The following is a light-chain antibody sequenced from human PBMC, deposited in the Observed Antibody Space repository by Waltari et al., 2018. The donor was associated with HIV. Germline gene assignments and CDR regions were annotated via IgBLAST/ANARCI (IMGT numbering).Light chain of an antibody. CDR1: QGIRNY. V-gene: IGKV1-9*01. CDR3: QQQNTYPLT. J-gene: IGKJ3*01. Sequence: DILLTQSPSFLSASVGDRVTISCRANQGIRNYLAWYQQRPGRAPKLLIFSASFLQDGVPSRFSASGSGTQFTLTINILQPEDVATYYCQQQNTYPLTFGPGT. CDR2: SAS.